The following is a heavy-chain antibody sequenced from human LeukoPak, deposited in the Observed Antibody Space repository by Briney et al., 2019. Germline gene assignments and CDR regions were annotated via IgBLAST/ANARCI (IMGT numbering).Heavy chain of an antibody. CDR1: GGSISSTNW. J-gene: IGHJ4*02. CDR2: ISLAGQT. D-gene: IGHD1-26*01. CDR3: SRESGPFCPFGY. V-gene: IGHV4/OR15-8*02. Sequence: PSESLSLTCGVSGGSISSTNWWSCVRQPPGQGLEWIGEISLAGQTNFNPSLNGRVTMSIDKSSNKLYLQLTSVTAADTATYFCSRESGPFCPFGYWGQGTLVIVSS.